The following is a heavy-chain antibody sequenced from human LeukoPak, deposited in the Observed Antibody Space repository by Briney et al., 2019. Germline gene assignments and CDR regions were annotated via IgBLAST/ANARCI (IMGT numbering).Heavy chain of an antibody. CDR1: GGSISSYY. D-gene: IGHD6-13*01. J-gene: IGHJ5*02. CDR3: AIVTGYSRFDP. Sequence: SETLSLTCTVSGGSISSYYWSWIRQPAGKGLEWVGRIHTGGSTNYNPALKSRVTMSVDTSRNQCSLKLSSVTAADTAVYYCAIVTGYSRFDPWGQGTLVTVSS. V-gene: IGHV4-4*07. CDR2: IHTGGST.